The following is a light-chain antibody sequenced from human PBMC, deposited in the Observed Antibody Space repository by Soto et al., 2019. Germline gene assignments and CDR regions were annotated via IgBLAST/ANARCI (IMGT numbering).Light chain of an antibody. CDR2: DNN. CDR1: SSNIGNNY. Sequence: QSVLTQPPSVSAAPRQKVTISCSGSSSNIGNNYVSWYQQLPGTAPKLLIYDNNKRPSGIPDRFSGSKSGTSATLGITGLQTGDEADYYCGTWDSSLNVGVFGGGTKLTVL. CDR3: GTWDSSLNVGV. V-gene: IGLV1-51*01. J-gene: IGLJ2*01.